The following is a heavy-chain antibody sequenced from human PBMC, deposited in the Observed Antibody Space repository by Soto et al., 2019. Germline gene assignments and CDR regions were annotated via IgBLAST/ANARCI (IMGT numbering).Heavy chain of an antibody. CDR1: GYTFTSYD. D-gene: IGHD5-12*01. Sequence: QVQLVQSGAEVKKPGAAVKVSCKASGYTFTSYDINWVRQATGQGIEWMGWMNPNSGNTGYAQKFQGRVTMTRNTTISTAYMELGSLRSEDTAVYYCARGPIEYSGYLYYYYYGMDVWGQGTTVTVSS. V-gene: IGHV1-8*01. J-gene: IGHJ6*02. CDR2: MNPNSGNT. CDR3: ARGPIEYSGYLYYYYYGMDV.